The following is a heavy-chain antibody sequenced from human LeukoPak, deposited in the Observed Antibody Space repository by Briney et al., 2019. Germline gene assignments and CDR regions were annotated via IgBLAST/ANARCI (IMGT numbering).Heavy chain of an antibody. V-gene: IGHV4-30-4*08. D-gene: IGHD3-22*01. Sequence: TLSLTCTVSGGSVSSGDYYWSWIRQPPGKGLEWIGYIYYSGSTYYNPSLKNRVTISVDTSKNQFSLKLSSVTAADTAVYYCAEVLYSYDSSGLGWFDPWGQGTLVTVSS. J-gene: IGHJ5*02. CDR1: GGSVSSGDYY. CDR2: IYYSGST. CDR3: AEVLYSYDSSGLGWFDP.